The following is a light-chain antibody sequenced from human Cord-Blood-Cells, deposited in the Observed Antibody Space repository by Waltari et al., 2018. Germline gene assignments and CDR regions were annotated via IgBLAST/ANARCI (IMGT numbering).Light chain of an antibody. CDR3: SSYTSSSTVV. CDR2: DVS. J-gene: IGLJ2*01. V-gene: IGLV2-14*01. CDR1: SSDVGGYNY. Sequence: QSALTQPASVSGSPGQSITISCTGTSSDVGGYNYVSWYQQHPGKAPKLVIYDVSNRPSGVSNRCSGSKSGNTASRTISGLQAGDEADYYCSSYTSSSTVVFGGGTKLTVL.